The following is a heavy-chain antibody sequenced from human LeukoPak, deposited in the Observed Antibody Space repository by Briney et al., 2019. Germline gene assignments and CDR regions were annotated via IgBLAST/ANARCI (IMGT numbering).Heavy chain of an antibody. CDR2: LYHSGST. CDR1: GGSISTPGYY. D-gene: IGHD2-21*02. Sequence: SETLSLTCTVSGGSISTPGYYWGWIRQPPGKGLEWIGSLYHSGSTYYKPSLKSRATTSVDKSKNQCSLKLRSVTAADTAVYYCARLALATVTDPSFDYWGQGTLVTVSS. V-gene: IGHV4-39*01. CDR3: ARLALATVTDPSFDY. J-gene: IGHJ4*02.